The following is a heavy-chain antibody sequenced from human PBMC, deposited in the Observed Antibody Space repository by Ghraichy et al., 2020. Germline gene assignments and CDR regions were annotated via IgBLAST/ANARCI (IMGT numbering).Heavy chain of an antibody. D-gene: IGHD2-2*01. V-gene: IGHV3-20*04. CDR3: VRVPLGYCSSTSCYGDV. J-gene: IGHJ6*02. CDR2: INWNGGST. Sequence: GGSLRLSCAASGFTFDDYGMSWVRQAPGKGLEWVSGINWNGGSTGYADSVKGRFTISRDNAKNSLYLQMNSLRAEDTALYYCVRVPLGYCSSTSCYGDVWGQGTTVTVSS. CDR1: GFTFDDYG.